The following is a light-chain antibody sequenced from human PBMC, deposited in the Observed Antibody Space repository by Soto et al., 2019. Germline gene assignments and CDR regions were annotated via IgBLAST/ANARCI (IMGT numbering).Light chain of an antibody. CDR1: QSVSSSY. CDR3: QKYGSSPPT. V-gene: IGKV3-20*01. J-gene: IGKJ1*01. Sequence: VLTQSPGTLSLSPGDSDTLSCRASQSVSSSYLAWYQQKTGQAPRLLIYGESSRATGIPDRFSGSGSGTDLTLTISRLEPEDFAVYYCQKYGSSPPTCGQGTKVDIK. CDR2: GES.